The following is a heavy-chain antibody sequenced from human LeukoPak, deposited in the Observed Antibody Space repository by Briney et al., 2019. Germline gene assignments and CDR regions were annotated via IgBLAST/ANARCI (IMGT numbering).Heavy chain of an antibody. CDR3: AREPVSSSGWWEFDY. CDR2: INPNSGGT. Sequence: ASVTVSCTASGYTFTGYYMHLVRQAPGQGLEWMGWINPNSGGTNYAQKFQGRVTMTRDTSISTAYMELRRLRSEDTAVYYCAREPVSSSGWWEFDYWGQGTLVTVSS. CDR1: GYTFTGYY. J-gene: IGHJ4*02. D-gene: IGHD6-19*01. V-gene: IGHV1-2*02.